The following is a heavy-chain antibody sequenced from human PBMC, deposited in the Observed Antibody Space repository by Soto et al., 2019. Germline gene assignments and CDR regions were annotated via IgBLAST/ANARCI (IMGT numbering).Heavy chain of an antibody. D-gene: IGHD5-18*01. CDR1: WYSFTSYW. CDR2: IDPSDSYT. CDR3: ARTSMQSRGYSYGHGGMDV. Sequence: GESLKISCKGSWYSFTSYWIDWVRQMPGKGPGWMGRIDPSDSYTNYSPSFQGHVTISADKSISTAYLQWSSLKASDTAMYYCARTSMQSRGYSYGHGGMDVWSQGTTVTVSS. J-gene: IGHJ6*02. V-gene: IGHV5-10-1*01.